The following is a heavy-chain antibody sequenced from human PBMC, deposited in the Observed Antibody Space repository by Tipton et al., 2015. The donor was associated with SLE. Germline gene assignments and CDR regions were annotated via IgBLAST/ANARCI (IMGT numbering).Heavy chain of an antibody. V-gene: IGHV4-59*01. CDR1: GGSISSSY. CDR3: ARDGGAGADSAFYHLYV. D-gene: IGHD6-13*01. CDR2: IYFSGST. J-gene: IGHJ6*03. Sequence: TLSLTCTVSGGSISSSYWSWIRQPPGKGLEWIGCIYFSGSTNYNPSLRSRVTMSVDPSNSQFSLKLSSVTAADTAVYYCARDGGAGADSAFYHLYVWGKGTTVTVSS.